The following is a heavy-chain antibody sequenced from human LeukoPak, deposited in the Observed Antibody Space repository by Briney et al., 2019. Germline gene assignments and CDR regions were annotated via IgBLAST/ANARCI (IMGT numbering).Heavy chain of an antibody. Sequence: SETLSLTCTVSGGSISSSSYYWGWIRQPPGKGLEWIGTIYWRGSTFYNPSLKSRVSISVDTSKNQFSLKLISVTAADTAVFYCARLVAASGSAYLDYWGQGTLVTVSS. CDR3: ARLVAASGSAYLDY. D-gene: IGHD6-13*01. V-gene: IGHV4-39*01. CDR2: IYWRGST. J-gene: IGHJ4*02. CDR1: GGSISSSSYY.